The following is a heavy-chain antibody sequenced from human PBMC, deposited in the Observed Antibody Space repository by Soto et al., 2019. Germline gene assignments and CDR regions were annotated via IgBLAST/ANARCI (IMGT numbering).Heavy chain of an antibody. V-gene: IGHV1-3*01. J-gene: IGHJ6*01. D-gene: IGHD3-3*01. CDR2: INGGNGDT. Sequence: VQLVQSGAEVKKPGASVKVSCKASGYTFNTYAMHWVRQAPGQSLEWMGWINGGNGDTKYSKKFQGRVTITRETSATTGYMELGILRSEDTAVYCCARSGAITVFGAVTDYYYFAMDVWGQGTTVIVSS. CDR3: ARSGAITVFGAVTDYYYFAMDV. CDR1: GYTFNTYA.